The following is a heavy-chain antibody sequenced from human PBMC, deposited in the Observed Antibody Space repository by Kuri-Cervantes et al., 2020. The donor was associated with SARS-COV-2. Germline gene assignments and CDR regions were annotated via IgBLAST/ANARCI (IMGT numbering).Heavy chain of an antibody. J-gene: IGHJ6*03. CDR3: ARQSSTRRYYDFWTGDMDV. Sequence: SETLSLTCSVSGGSISSGNYYWSWIRQPAGKGLEWIGRPNNRGSTNYNPSLTSRVTMSVDTSKNQFSLNLSSVTAADTAVYYCARQSSTRRYYDFWTGDMDVWGKGTTVTVSS. CDR2: PNNRGST. CDR1: GGSISSGNYY. V-gene: IGHV4-61*02. D-gene: IGHD3-3*01.